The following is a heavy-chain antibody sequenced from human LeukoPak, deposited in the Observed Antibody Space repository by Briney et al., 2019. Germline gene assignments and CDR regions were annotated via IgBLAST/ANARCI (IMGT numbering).Heavy chain of an antibody. D-gene: IGHD3-22*01. CDR1: GYTFTSYG. Sequence: ASVKVSCKASGYTFTSYGISWVRQAPGQGLEWMGRINPNSGGTNYAQKSQGRVTLTRDTSISTAYMELSRLRSDDTAVYYCARESSYYSDSSGYYLHFDYWGQGTLVTVSS. CDR2: INPNSGGT. CDR3: ARESSYYSDSSGYYLHFDY. J-gene: IGHJ4*02. V-gene: IGHV1-2*06.